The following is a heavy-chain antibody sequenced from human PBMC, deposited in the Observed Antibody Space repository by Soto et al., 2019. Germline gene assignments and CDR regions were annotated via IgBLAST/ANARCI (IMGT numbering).Heavy chain of an antibody. J-gene: IGHJ5*02. V-gene: IGHV2-5*02. CDR1: GFSLSISGVG. Sequence: QITLKESGPTLVKPTQTLTLTCTFSGFSLSISGVGVGWIRQPPGKALEWLALIYWDDDKRYSPSLKSRLTITKDTSKNQVVLIMTNIDPVDTATYYCAHRRGGSGPENWFEPWGQGTLVTVST. D-gene: IGHD3-10*01. CDR3: AHRRGGSGPENWFEP. CDR2: IYWDDDK.